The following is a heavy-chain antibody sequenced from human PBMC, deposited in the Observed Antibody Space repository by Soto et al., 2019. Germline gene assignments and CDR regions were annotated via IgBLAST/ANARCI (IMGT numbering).Heavy chain of an antibody. J-gene: IGHJ6*02. V-gene: IGHV3-33*01. CDR1: GFSFSNYG. Sequence: QVQLVESGGGVVQPGRSLRLSCAASGFSFSNYGMHWVRQAPGKGLEWVAVIWYDGSNKYYADSVKGRFTISRDNSKNTLYLQMNTLRAEDTAVYYCARDDYGMDVWGQGTTVTVSS. CDR3: ARDDYGMDV. CDR2: IWYDGSNK.